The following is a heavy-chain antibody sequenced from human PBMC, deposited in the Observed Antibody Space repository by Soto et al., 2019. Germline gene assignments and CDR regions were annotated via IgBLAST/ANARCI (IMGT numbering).Heavy chain of an antibody. J-gene: IGHJ6*02. V-gene: IGHV3-33*01. CDR1: GFSFSNYG. Sequence: QVQLVESGGGVVQPGRSLRLSCAASGFSFSNYGMHWVRQAPGKGLEWVAVIWYDGSNKYYADSVKGRFTISRDNSKNTLYLQMNTLRAEDTAVYYCARDDYGMDVWGQGTTVTVSS. CDR3: ARDDYGMDV. CDR2: IWYDGSNK.